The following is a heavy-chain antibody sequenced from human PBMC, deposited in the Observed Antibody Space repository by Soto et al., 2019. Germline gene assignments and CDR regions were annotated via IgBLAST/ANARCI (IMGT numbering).Heavy chain of an antibody. CDR2: ISSSGSII. CDR3: ARDGTDAGWELPRNRFDP. CDR1: GFTFSYYY. J-gene: IGHJ5*02. D-gene: IGHD2-15*01. V-gene: IGHV3-11*01. Sequence: QVQLVESGGGLVKPGGSLRLSCAASGFTFSYYYMSWIRQAPGKGLEWVSDISSSGSIIYYADSVKGRFTISRDNAKKSLYRQMNSLRAEDTAVYYCARDGTDAGWELPRNRFDPWGQGTLVTGSS.